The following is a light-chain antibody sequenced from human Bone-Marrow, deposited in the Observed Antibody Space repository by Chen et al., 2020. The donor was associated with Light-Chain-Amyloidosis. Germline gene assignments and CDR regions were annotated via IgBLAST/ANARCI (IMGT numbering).Light chain of an antibody. J-gene: IGLJ1*01. V-gene: IGLV2-14*01. CDR3: SSYTITNTLV. CDR2: EVT. CDR1: SSDVGGVNH. Sequence: QSALTQPASVSGSPGQSITISCTGTSSDVGGVNHVSWYQQHPDNAPKLMIYEVTNRPSWVPDRFSGSKSDSTASLPISGLQTEDEADYFGSSYTITNTLVFGSGTRVPVL.